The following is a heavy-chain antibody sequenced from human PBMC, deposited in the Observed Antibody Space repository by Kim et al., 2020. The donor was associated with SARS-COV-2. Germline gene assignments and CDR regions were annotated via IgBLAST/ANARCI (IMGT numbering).Heavy chain of an antibody. Sequence: GGSLRLSCAASEFTFSSFGMNWVRQAPGKGLEWVSSISSSSSYIYYADSLRGRFTVSRDNAKNSLYLQTNSLRAEDTAVYYCARDCTHGVCYILWGQGTLVTVSS. D-gene: IGHD2-8*01. CDR1: EFTFSSFG. CDR3: ARDCTHGVCYIL. V-gene: IGHV3-21*01. CDR2: ISSSSSYI. J-gene: IGHJ4*02.